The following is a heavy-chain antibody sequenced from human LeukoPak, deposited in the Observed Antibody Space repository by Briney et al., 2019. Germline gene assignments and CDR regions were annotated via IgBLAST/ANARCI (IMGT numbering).Heavy chain of an antibody. V-gene: IGHV1-69*05. D-gene: IGHD2-2*01. CDR2: IIPIFGTA. CDR1: GGTFSSYA. Sequence: VKVSCKASGGTFSSYAISWVRQAPGQGLEWMGRIIPIFGTANYAQKFQGRVTITTDESTSTAYMELSSLRSDDTAVYYCARVVSSRGFDYWGQGTLVTVSS. J-gene: IGHJ4*02. CDR3: ARVVSSRGFDY.